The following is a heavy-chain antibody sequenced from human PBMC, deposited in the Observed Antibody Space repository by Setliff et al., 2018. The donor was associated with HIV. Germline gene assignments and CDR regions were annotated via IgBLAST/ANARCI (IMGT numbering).Heavy chain of an antibody. CDR2: INPSGGST. CDR1: GYTFTSYY. CDR3: ATVSHTNVAAHDAFDI. J-gene: IGHJ3*02. Sequence: ASVKVSCKASGYTFTSYYIHWVRQAPGQGLEWMGRINPSGGSTIYAQKFQGRVTMTADTSTDTAYMELSSLRSEDTAVYYCATVSHTNVAAHDAFDIWGQGTMVTVSS. D-gene: IGHD6-19*01. V-gene: IGHV1-46*01.